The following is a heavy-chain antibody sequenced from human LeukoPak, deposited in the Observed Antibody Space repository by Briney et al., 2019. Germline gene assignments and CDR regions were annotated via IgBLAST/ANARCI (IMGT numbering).Heavy chain of an antibody. CDR3: ARGFYGGYYYYYYMDV. D-gene: IGHD4/OR15-4a*01. V-gene: IGHV5-51*01. Sequence: GESLKISCKGSGYSFTSYWIGWVRQMPGKGLEWMGIIYPGDSDTRYSPSFQGQVTTSADRSISTAYLQWSSRKASDTAMYYCARGFYGGYYYYYYMDVWGKGTTVTVSS. J-gene: IGHJ6*03. CDR1: GYSFTSYW. CDR2: IYPGDSDT.